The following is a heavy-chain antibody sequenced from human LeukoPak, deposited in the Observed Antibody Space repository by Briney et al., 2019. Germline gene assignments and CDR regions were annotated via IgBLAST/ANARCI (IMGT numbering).Heavy chain of an antibody. V-gene: IGHV1-2*06. D-gene: IGHD4-17*01. CDR3: ARDNGDYWFDY. J-gene: IGHJ4*02. CDR1: GYIFTDYY. Sequence: GASVKVSCKASGYIFTDYYMHWVRQAPGQELGWMGRINPNSGGTNYAQKFQGRVTMTRDTSISTAYMELTRLRSDDTAVYYCARDNGDYWFDYWGQGTLVTVSS. CDR2: INPNSGGT.